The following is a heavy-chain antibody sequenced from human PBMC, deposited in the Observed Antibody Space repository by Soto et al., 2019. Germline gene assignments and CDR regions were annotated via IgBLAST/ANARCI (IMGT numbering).Heavy chain of an antibody. CDR3: TRDPRITDF. D-gene: IGHD3-16*01. Sequence: GGSLRLSCAASGFIFTNFYMTWIRQAPGKGLELVSYISPGGDIRNYVDSVKGRFTISRDNTNRLVYLHMNSLRAEDTAVYYCTRDPRITDFWGQGTLVTVSS. CDR2: ISPGGDIR. J-gene: IGHJ4*02. CDR1: GFIFTNFY. V-gene: IGHV3-11*01.